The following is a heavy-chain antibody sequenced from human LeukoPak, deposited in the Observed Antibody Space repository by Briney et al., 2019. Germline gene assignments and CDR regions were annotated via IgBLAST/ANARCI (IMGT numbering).Heavy chain of an antibody. D-gene: IGHD5-24*01. Sequence: SETLSLTCTVSGGSVSSGSYYWSWIRQPPGKGLEWIGYIHYNGRTNYNPSLKSRVTISVDTSKNQFSLKLGSVTATDTAVYYCARHWMATRTFYIWGQGIMVTVSS. V-gene: IGHV4-61*01. CDR1: GGSVSSGSYY. CDR2: IHYNGRT. J-gene: IGHJ3*02. CDR3: ARHWMATRTFYI.